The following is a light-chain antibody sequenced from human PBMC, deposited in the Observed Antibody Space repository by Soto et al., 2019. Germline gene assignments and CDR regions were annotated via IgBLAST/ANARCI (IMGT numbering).Light chain of an antibody. CDR1: SSNIGAGYE. J-gene: IGLJ1*01. CDR2: ENN. Sequence: QSVLTQPPSVSEAPGQRVTISCTGSSSNIGAGYEAHWYQQVPGTAPKLLIYENNNRPSGAPDRFSGSKSGTLASLAITGLQAEDEAEYYCQSYDSSLSGYVFGTGTKLTVL. CDR3: QSYDSSLSGYV. V-gene: IGLV1-40*01.